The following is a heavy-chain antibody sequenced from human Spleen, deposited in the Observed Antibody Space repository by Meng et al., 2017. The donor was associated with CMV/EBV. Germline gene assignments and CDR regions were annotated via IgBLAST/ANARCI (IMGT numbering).Heavy chain of an antibody. CDR2: IIPILGVA. Sequence: SVKVSCKASGGTFSSYAISWVRQAPGQGLEWMGGIIPILGVANYEQKFQGRVTITADKSTSTAYMELSSLRSEDTAVYYCASRYCSSTSCYTPGDYYGMDVWGQGTTVTVSS. V-gene: IGHV1-69*10. CDR1: GGTFSSYA. CDR3: ASRYCSSTSCYTPGDYYGMDV. D-gene: IGHD2-2*02. J-gene: IGHJ6*02.